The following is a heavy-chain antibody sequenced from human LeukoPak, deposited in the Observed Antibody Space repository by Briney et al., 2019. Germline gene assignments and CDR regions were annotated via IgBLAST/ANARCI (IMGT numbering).Heavy chain of an antibody. CDR3: ARRGVVVITSFDY. CDR1: GYTFTGYY. V-gene: IGHV1-2*02. CDR2: INPNSGGT. J-gene: IGHJ4*02. D-gene: IGHD3-22*01. Sequence: ASVKVSCKASGYTFTGYYMHWVRQAPGQGLEWMGWINPNSGGTNYAQKFQGRVTMTRDTSISTAYMELSRLRSDDTAVYYCARRGVVVITSFDYWGQGTLVTVSS.